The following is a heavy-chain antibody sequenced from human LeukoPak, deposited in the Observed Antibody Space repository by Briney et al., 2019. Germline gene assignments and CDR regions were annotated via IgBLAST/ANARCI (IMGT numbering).Heavy chain of an antibody. CDR1: GFTFSSYA. V-gene: IGHV3-30-3*01. J-gene: IGHJ4*02. Sequence: GGSLRLSCAASGFTFSSYAMHWVRQAPGKGLEWVAVISYDGSNKYYADSVKGRFTIPRDNSKNTLYLQMNSLRAEDTAVYYCARDYYGSGSSDYWGQGTLVTVSS. D-gene: IGHD3-10*01. CDR2: ISYDGSNK. CDR3: ARDYYGSGSSDY.